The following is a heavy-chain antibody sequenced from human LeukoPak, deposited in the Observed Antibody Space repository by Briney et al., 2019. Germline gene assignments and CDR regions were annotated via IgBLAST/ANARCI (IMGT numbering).Heavy chain of an antibody. CDR2: MNPTSSNT. CDR3: TRGSSGRRDY. D-gene: IGHD6-19*01. V-gene: IGHV1-8*01. J-gene: IGHJ4*02. Sequence: ASVKVSCKASRYTFTSCDINWVRQATGHELEWIGGMNPTSSNTGYGTSFHSRVTITRHNSITTTYFDLSKLMSEDRTIYYFTRGSSGRRDYWGQGTLVTVSS. CDR1: RYTFTSCD.